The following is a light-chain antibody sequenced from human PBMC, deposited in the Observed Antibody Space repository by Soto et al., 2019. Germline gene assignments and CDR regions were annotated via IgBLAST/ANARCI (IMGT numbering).Light chain of an antibody. J-gene: IGLJ1*01. CDR2: EVS. V-gene: IGLV2-18*01. CDR3: SLYTSSSTYV. Sequence: QSALTQPPSVSGSHGHSVTSSCTGTSSDVGSYNRVSWYQQPPGTGPKLMIYEVSNRPSGVPDRFSGSKSGNTASLTISGLQAEDEADYYCSLYTSSSTYVFGTGTK. CDR1: SSDVGSYNR.